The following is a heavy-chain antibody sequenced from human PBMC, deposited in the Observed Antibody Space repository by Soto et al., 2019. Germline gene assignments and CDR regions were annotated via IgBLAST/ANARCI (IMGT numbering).Heavy chain of an antibody. CDR2: VSHDGRNT. V-gene: IGHV3-30*18. CDR1: GFTFSDYA. J-gene: IGHJ4*02. D-gene: IGHD6-19*01. CDR3: AKGGRQWLVTSDFNY. Sequence: VQLVESGGGVVQPGRSLRLSCAASGFTFSDYAMHWVRQAPGKGLEWVAVVSHDGRNTHYADSVTGRFTISRDSSKNTVSLEMTSLRAEDTAVYYCAKGGRQWLVTSDFNYWGQGDLVTVSS.